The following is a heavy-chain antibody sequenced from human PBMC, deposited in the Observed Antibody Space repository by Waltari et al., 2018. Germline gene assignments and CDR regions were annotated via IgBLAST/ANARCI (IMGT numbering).Heavy chain of an antibody. V-gene: IGHV3-73*01. J-gene: IGHJ5*02. CDR1: GFTFSGSA. CDR2: IRSKANSYAT. Sequence: EVQLVESGGGLVQPGGSLKLSCAASGFTFSGSAMHWVRQASGKGLEWVGRIRSKANSYATAYAASVKGRFTISRDDSNNTAYLQMNSLKTEDTAVYYCTTNDYGDSPYNWFDPWGQGTLVTVSS. CDR3: TTNDYGDSPYNWFDP. D-gene: IGHD4-17*01.